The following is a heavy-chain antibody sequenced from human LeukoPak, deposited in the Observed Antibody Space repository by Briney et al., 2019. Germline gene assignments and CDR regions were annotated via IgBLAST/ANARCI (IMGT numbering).Heavy chain of an antibody. CDR1: GGSISSSSYY. CDR2: IYYSGST. Sequence: PSETLSLTCTVSGGSISSSSYYWGWIRQPPGKGLGWIGSIYYSGSTYYNPSLKSRVTISIDTSKNQFSLKLNSVTAADTAVYYCAYHVGSYDAFDIWGQGTMVTVSS. CDR3: AYHVGSYDAFDI. J-gene: IGHJ3*02. D-gene: IGHD1-26*01. V-gene: IGHV4-39*01.